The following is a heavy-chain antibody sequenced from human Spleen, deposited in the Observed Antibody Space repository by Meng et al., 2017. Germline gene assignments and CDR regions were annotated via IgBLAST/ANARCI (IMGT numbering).Heavy chain of an antibody. J-gene: IGHJ4*02. CDR1: GGSVSYYH. CDR3: ARGPTTMAHDFDY. CDR2: INHSGST. V-gene: IGHV4-34*01. Sequence: QVHLRQCCAGLFHPSVTLSPPCVVSGGSVSYYHWSWIRQPPGKGLEWIGEINHSGSTNYNPSLESRATISVDTSQNNLSLKLSSVTAADSAVYYCARGPTTMAHDFDYWGQGTLVTVAS. D-gene: IGHD4-11*01.